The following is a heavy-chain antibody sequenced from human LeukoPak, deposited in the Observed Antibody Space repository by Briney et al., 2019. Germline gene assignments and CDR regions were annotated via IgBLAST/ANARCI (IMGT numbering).Heavy chain of an antibody. CDR2: IFHSGST. V-gene: IGHV4-4*02. J-gene: IGHJ4*02. CDR1: GGSISSNNW. D-gene: IGHD3-10*01. CDR3: ARTGSGSYDLFDY. Sequence: SETLSLTCAVSGGSISSNNWWSWVRQPPGKGLEWIGEIFHSGSTNYNPSLKSRVTISVDTSKNQFSLKLSSVTAADTAVYYCARTGSGSYDLFDYWGQGTLVTVSS.